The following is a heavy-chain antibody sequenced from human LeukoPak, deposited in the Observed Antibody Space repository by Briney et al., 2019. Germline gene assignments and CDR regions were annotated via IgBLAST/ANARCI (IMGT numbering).Heavy chain of an antibody. CDR2: IKHDGSEE. CDR3: VRGPVQAIYYYYYMDV. J-gene: IGHJ6*03. V-gene: IGHV3-7*03. Sequence: GGSLRLSCAASGFTFSSYWMTWVRQAPGKGLEWVAHIKHDGSEEDYVGSVKGRFTMSRDNAKMSLYLQMNSLRVEDSAVYYCVRGPVQAIYYYYYMDVWGNGTAVTVSS. CDR1: GFTFSSYW.